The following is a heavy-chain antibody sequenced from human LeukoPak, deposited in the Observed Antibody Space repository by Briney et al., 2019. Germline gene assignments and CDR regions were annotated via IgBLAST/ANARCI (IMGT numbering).Heavy chain of an antibody. CDR2: INPSGGST. D-gene: IGHD4-17*01. CDR3: ARLDGDYGDTWVDY. CDR1: GYIFTGYY. Sequence: APVKVSCKASGYIFTGYYMHWVRQAPGQGLEWMGIINPSGGSTSYAQKFQGRVTMTRDTSTSTVYMELSSLRSEDTAVYYCARLDGDYGDTWVDYWGQGTLVTVSS. V-gene: IGHV1-46*01. J-gene: IGHJ4*02.